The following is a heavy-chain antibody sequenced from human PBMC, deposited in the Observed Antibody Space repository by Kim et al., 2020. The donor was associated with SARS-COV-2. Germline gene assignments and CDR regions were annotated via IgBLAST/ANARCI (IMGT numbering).Heavy chain of an antibody. CDR1: GYSFTSYW. CDR3: ARHRRRHDYGGNNGKGGMDV. Sequence: GESLKISCKGSGYSFTSYWIGWVRQMPGKGLEWMGIIYPGDSDTRYSPSFQGQVTISADKSISTAYLQWSSLKASDTAMYYCARHRRRHDYGGNNGKGGMDVWGQGTTVTVSS. D-gene: IGHD4-17*01. J-gene: IGHJ6*02. V-gene: IGHV5-51*01. CDR2: IYPGDSDT.